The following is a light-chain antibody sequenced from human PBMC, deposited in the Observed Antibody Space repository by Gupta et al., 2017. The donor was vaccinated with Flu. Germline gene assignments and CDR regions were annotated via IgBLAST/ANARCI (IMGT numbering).Light chain of an antibody. J-gene: IGLJ2*01. CDR2: EVS. V-gene: IGLV2-14*01. CDR3: SSKRSSSTLAV. Sequence: SRDFGGYNYVSWYQQHPGKAPKLMIYEVSNRPSGVSNRFSGSKSGNTASLTISGLQADDEADYYCSSKRSSSTLAVFGGGTKLTVL. CDR1: SRDFGGYNY.